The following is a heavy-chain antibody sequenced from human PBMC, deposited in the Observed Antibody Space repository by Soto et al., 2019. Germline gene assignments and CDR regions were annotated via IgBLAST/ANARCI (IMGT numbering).Heavy chain of an antibody. V-gene: IGHV4-30-4*01. CDR2: IYYSGST. CDR1: GGSISSGDYY. J-gene: IGHJ4*02. D-gene: IGHD6-13*01. Sequence: QVQLQESGPGLVKPSQTLSLTCTVSGGSISSGDYYWSWIRQPPGKGLEWIGYIYYSGSTYYNPSLKSRVTISVDTSKNQFSLKLSSVTAADTAVYYCARVLTAAGPKAYYFDYWGQGTLVTVSS. CDR3: ARVLTAAGPKAYYFDY.